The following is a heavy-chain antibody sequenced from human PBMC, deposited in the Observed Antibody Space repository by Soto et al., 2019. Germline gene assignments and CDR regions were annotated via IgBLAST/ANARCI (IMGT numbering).Heavy chain of an antibody. CDR3: ARASSCCDGSGSRVFDY. D-gene: IGHD3-22*01. Sequence: QVQLVQSGAEVKKPGASVKVSCKASGYTFTGYYMHWVRQAPGQGLEWMGGINPNSGGTNYAQKFQGGVTMARDTSISPADIELSRLRSDDTAVYYCARASSCCDGSGSRVFDYWGQGSLVTVSS. J-gene: IGHJ4*02. V-gene: IGHV1-2*02. CDR1: GYTFTGYY. CDR2: INPNSGGT.